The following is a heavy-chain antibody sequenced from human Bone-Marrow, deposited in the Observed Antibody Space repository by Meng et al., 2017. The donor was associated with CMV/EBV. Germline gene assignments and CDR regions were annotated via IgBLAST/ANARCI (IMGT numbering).Heavy chain of an antibody. V-gene: IGHV3-30*03. J-gene: IGHJ2*01. D-gene: IGHD2-15*01. Sequence: VQLVEAGGGLVKPGGSLRPSCAASGFTFSNYGIHWVRQVPGKGLEWVGVISDDGRNKNYADSVKGRFTISRDNSRNTLYLQMNTLRVEDTAKYYCARDVPSGADWFFDLWGRGTLVTVSS. CDR2: ISDDGRNK. CDR1: GFTFSNYG. CDR3: ARDVPSGADWFFDL.